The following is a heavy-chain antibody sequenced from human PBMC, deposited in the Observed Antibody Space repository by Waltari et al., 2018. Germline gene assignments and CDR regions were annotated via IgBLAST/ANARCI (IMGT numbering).Heavy chain of an antibody. CDR1: GDPMSTSDY. CDR2: VRGDGKT. J-gene: IGHJ4*02. V-gene: IGHV4-4*02. CDR3: ARDRGRGLYLDT. D-gene: IGHD1-1*01. Sequence: QLQLQESGPGMVKPSGTLSLLCAVSGDPMSTSDYWSWVRQPPGKGLEWIGQVRGDGKTNYNPSFASRVTMSLDTSTYHFALKLTSATAADTALYYCARDRGRGLYLDTWGQGTLVTVSP.